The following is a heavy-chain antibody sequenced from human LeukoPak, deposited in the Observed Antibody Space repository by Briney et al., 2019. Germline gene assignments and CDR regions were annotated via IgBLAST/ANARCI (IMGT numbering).Heavy chain of an antibody. CDR3: ARLAGSGWLDY. D-gene: IGHD6-19*01. CDR1: GFTVSGNY. V-gene: IGHV3-53*01. J-gene: IGHJ4*02. Sequence: GGSLRLSCAASGFTVSGNYMSWVRQAPGQGLEWVSVIYGGVNTFYADSVQGRFTISRDNSKNTLHLQMNSLRAEDTAVYYCARLAGSGWLDYWGQGTLVTVSS. CDR2: IYGGVNT.